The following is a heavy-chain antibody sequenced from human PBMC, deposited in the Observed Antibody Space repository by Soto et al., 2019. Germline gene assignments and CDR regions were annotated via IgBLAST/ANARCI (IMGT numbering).Heavy chain of an antibody. CDR3: ARDTPDSSGFYYSYYGMDV. J-gene: IGHJ6*02. V-gene: IGHV1-18*01. D-gene: IGHD3-22*01. CDR1: GYTFTSYG. CDR2: ISAYNGNT. Sequence: VKVSCKASGYTFTSYGISWVRQSPGQGLEWMGWISAYNGNTNYAQKLQGRVTMTTDTSTSTAYMELRSLRSDDTAVYYCARDTPDSSGFYYSYYGMDVWGQATTVTVSS.